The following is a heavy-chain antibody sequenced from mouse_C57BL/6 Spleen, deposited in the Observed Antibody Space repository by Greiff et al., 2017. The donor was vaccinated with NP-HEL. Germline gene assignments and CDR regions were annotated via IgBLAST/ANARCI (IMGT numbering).Heavy chain of an antibody. V-gene: IGHV1-52*01. CDR2: IDPSDSET. CDR3: ARDHYSNYGRFAY. D-gene: IGHD2-5*01. J-gene: IGHJ3*01. CDR1: GYTFTSYW. Sequence: QVQLQQPGAELVRPGSSVKLSCKASGYTFTSYWMHWVKQRPIQGLEWIGNIDPSDSETHYNQKFKDKATLTVDKSSSTAYMQLSSLTSEDSAVYYCARDHYSNYGRFAYWGQGTLVTVSA.